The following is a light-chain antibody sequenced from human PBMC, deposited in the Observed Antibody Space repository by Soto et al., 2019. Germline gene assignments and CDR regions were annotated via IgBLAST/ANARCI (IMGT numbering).Light chain of an antibody. V-gene: IGKV3-15*01. J-gene: IGKJ1*01. Sequence: EIVMTQSPATLSVSPGERATLSCRASQSVSSNLAWYQQKPGQAPRLLIYGASTRATGIPAKFSGGGSGTEFTLTISSPQSEDFAIYYCQQYKNGWTFGQGTKVDIK. CDR3: QQYKNGWT. CDR1: QSVSSN. CDR2: GAS.